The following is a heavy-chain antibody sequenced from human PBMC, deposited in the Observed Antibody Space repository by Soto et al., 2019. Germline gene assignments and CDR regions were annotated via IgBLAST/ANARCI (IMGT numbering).Heavy chain of an antibody. Sequence: QVQLVQSGAEVKKPGASVRVSCKASGYTFTDSFMHWVRQAPGQGLEWMGWINPNGGGTFYAQKFQGRVTMTRDTSITTAYMELSRLTSDDTAVYYCAREDSTADWFDSWGQGALVTVSS. CDR2: INPNGGGT. CDR3: AREDSTADWFDS. D-gene: IGHD2-15*01. J-gene: IGHJ5*01. CDR1: GYTFTDSF. V-gene: IGHV1-2*02.